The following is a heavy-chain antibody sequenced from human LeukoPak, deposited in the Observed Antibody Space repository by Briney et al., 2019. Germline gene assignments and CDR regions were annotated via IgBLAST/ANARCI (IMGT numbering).Heavy chain of an antibody. CDR3: AKFTPRGTSDAFDI. CDR1: GFTFSSYW. J-gene: IGHJ3*02. D-gene: IGHD6-25*01. Sequence: PGGSLRLSCAASGFTFSSYWMSWVRQAPGKGLEWVANIKQDGSETYYLDSVEGRFTASRDNAESSLYLQMTSLRVEDTAVYYCAKFTPRGTSDAFDIWGRGTMVTVSS. CDR2: IKQDGSET. V-gene: IGHV3-7*01.